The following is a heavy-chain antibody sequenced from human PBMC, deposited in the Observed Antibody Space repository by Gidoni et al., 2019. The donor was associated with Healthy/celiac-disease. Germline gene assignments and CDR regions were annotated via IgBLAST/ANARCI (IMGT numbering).Heavy chain of an antibody. CDR3: ARHMTRRYIVVVPAAPNWFDP. CDR1: GGSISSSSYY. V-gene: IGHV4-39*01. J-gene: IGHJ5*02. D-gene: IGHD2-2*01. CDR2: IYYSGST. Sequence: QLQLQESGPGLVKPSETLSLTCTVPGGSISSSSYYWGWIRQPPGKGLEWIGSIYYSGSTYYNPSLKSRVTISVDTSKNQFSLKLSSVTAADTAVYYCARHMTRRYIVVVPAAPNWFDPWGQGTLVSVSS.